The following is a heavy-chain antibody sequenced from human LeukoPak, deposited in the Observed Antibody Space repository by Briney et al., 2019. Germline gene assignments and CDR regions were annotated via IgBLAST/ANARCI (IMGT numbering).Heavy chain of an antibody. CDR3: AKPASVAGTEYFQH. CDR1: GFTFSNYA. Sequence: PGGSLRLSCETSGFTFSNYAMSWVRQAPGRGLEWVSGISYGDGGTYYADSVKGRFTISRDNSKNTLYLQMNSLRAEDTAVYYCAKPASVAGTEYFQHWGQGTLVTVSS. J-gene: IGHJ1*01. V-gene: IGHV3-23*01. D-gene: IGHD6-19*01. CDR2: ISYGDGGT.